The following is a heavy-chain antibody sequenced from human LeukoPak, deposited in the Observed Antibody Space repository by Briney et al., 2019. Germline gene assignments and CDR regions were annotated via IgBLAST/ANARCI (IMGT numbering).Heavy chain of an antibody. Sequence: SETLSLTCAVYGGSFSGYYWSWIRQPPGKGLEWIGEINHSGSTNYNPSLKSRVTISVDTSKNQFSLKLCSVTAADTAVYYCARAPYLPNPFDYWGQGTLVTVSS. J-gene: IGHJ4*02. CDR1: GGSFSGYY. D-gene: IGHD2-21*01. V-gene: IGHV4-34*01. CDR3: ARAPYLPNPFDY. CDR2: INHSGST.